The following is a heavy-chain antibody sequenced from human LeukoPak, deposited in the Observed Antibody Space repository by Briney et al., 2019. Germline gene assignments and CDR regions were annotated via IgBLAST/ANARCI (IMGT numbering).Heavy chain of an antibody. CDR2: IYHSGST. CDR3: ARGSDYYDSSGYFRRRNGMDV. Sequence: SETLSLTCAVSGVSISRSNWWSWVRQPPGKGLEWIGEIYHSGSTNYNPSLKSRVTISVDKSKNQFSLKLSSVTAADTAVYYCARGSDYYDSSGYFRRRNGMDVWGQGTTVTVSS. J-gene: IGHJ6*02. CDR1: GVSISRSNW. D-gene: IGHD3-22*01. V-gene: IGHV4-4*02.